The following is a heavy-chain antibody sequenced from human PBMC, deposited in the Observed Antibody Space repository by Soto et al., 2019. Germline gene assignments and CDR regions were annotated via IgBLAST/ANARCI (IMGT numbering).Heavy chain of an antibody. Sequence: ASVKVSCKASGYSVARYFMHWVRQAPGQGLEWLGVINPSADTTTYAQKFQGRVTMTRDTSTNTVFMDVSSLRSEDTAIYYCSRGGSSPVFCYYCGLDVWGQGTTVTVSS. CDR1: GYSVARYF. CDR2: INPSADTT. J-gene: IGHJ6*02. V-gene: IGHV1-46*01. D-gene: IGHD6-13*01. CDR3: SRGGSSPVFCYYCGLDV.